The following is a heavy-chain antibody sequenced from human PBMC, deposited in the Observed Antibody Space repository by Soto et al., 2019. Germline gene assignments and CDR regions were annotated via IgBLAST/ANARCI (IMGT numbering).Heavy chain of an antibody. V-gene: IGHV1-46*01. CDR2: INPSGGST. CDR1: GYTFTRYY. J-gene: IGHJ6*02. CDR3: ARGGIVVVTASYYYYGMDV. Sequence: ASLKVSCKASGYTFTRYYMHWVRQAPGQGLEWMGIINPSGGSTSYAQKFQGRVTMTRDTSTSTVYMELSSLRSEDTAVYYCARGGIVVVTASYYYYGMDVWGQGTTVTGSS. D-gene: IGHD2-21*02.